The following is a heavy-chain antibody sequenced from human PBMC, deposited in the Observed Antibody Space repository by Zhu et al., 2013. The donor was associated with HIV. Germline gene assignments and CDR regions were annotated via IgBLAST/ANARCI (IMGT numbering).Heavy chain of an antibody. D-gene: IGHD3-10*01. CDR1: GYIFSDYY. Sequence: QVQLVQSGADVKKPGASVKVSCRASGYIFSDYYMHWVRQAPGQGLEWVGWINPNSGVTNYPQKFQGRVTMTTDTSINTAYLELSRLRSDDTAVYFCARDHQSSVFRGVKFDYWGQGTLVAVSS. CDR3: ARDHQSSVFRGVKFDY. CDR2: INPNSGVT. V-gene: IGHV1-2*02. J-gene: IGHJ4*02.